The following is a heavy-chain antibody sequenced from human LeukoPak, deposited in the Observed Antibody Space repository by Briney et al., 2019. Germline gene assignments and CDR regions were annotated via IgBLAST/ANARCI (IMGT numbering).Heavy chain of an antibody. V-gene: IGHV1-69*05. Sequence: GASVKVSCKASGYTFTSYGISWVRQAPGQGLEWMGRIIPIFGTANYAQKFQGRVTITTDESTSTAYMELSSLRSEDTAVYYCASLTVDTAMVYWYFDLWGRGTLVTVSS. CDR2: IIPIFGTA. CDR1: GYTFTSYG. CDR3: ASLTVDTAMVYWYFDL. D-gene: IGHD5-18*01. J-gene: IGHJ2*01.